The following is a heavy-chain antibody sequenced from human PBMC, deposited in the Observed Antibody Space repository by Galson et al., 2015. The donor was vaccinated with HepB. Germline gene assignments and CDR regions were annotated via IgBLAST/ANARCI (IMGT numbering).Heavy chain of an antibody. D-gene: IGHD2-21*01. V-gene: IGHV4-30-2*01. CDR2: IYHNGNM. CDR1: GVSTSSSDYS. J-gene: IGHJ3*02. Sequence: TLSLTCAVSGVSTSSSDYSWSWIRQPPGKGLEWIGYIYHNGNMHYNPSLQSRVFISLDRSKNQVSLKLNSVTAADTAVYYCARGGPDSPFDIWGQGTMVTVSS. CDR3: ARGGPDSPFDI.